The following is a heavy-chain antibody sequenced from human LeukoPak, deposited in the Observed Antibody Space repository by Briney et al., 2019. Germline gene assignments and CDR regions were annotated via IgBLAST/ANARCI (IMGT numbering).Heavy chain of an antibody. CDR3: AAVARTLVFDY. Sequence: SETLSLTCTVSGGSISSHYWSWIRQSPGKGLEWIGYFYYSGSTNYNPSLKSRVTISVDTSKNQFSLKLSSVTAADTAVYYCAAVARTLVFDYWGQGTLVTVSS. J-gene: IGHJ4*02. D-gene: IGHD1-14*01. V-gene: IGHV4-59*11. CDR1: GGSISSHY. CDR2: FYYSGST.